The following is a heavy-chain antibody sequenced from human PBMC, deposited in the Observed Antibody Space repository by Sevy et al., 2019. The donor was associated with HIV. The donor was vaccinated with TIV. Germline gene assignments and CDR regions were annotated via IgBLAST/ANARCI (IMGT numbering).Heavy chain of an antibody. D-gene: IGHD3-22*01. CDR1: GFTFGDYA. CDR3: TRESYDSSGYYYGRAFDI. CDR2: IRSKAYGGTT. V-gene: IGHV3-49*04. Sequence: GGSLRLSCTASGFTFGDYAMSWVRQAPGKGLEWVGFIRSKAYGGTTEYAASVKGRFTISRDDSKSIAYLQMNGLKTEETAVYYCTRESYDSSGYYYGRAFDIWGQGTMVTVSS. J-gene: IGHJ3*02.